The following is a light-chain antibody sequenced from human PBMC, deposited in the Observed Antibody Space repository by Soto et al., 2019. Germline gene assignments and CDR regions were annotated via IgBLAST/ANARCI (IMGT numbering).Light chain of an antibody. CDR3: SSYTSSSPVV. Sequence: QSALTQPASVSGSPGQSITISCTGTSRDVDGYNYVSWYQQHPGKAPKLMIYDVSNRPSGVSNRFSGSKSGNTASLTISGLQAEDEADYYCSSYTSSSPVVFGGGTKLTVL. CDR2: DVS. V-gene: IGLV2-14*01. CDR1: SRDVDGYNY. J-gene: IGLJ2*01.